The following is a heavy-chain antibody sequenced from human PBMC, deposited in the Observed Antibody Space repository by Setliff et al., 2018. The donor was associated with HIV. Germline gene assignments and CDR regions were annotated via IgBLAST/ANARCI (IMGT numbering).Heavy chain of an antibody. Sequence: PGGSLRLSCAASGFTFSSYWMSWVRQAPGKGLEWVANIKEDGSEKYYVDSVKGRFTISRDNAQNSLYLQMSSLKVEDTAVYYCVGPNYEDPQGGHWGQGTLVTVSS. CDR2: IKEDGSEK. CDR3: VGPNYEDPQGGH. D-gene: IGHD1-7*01. J-gene: IGHJ1*01. V-gene: IGHV3-7*03. CDR1: GFTFSSYW.